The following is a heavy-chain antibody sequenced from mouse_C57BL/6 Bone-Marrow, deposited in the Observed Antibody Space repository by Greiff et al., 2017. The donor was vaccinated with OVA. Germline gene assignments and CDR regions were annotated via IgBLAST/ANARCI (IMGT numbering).Heavy chain of an antibody. J-gene: IGHJ2*01. Sequence: QVQLKQPGAELVMPGASVKLSCKASGYTFTSYWMHWVKQRPGQGLEWIGEIDPSDSDTNYNQKFKGKSTLTVDKSSSTAYMQLSSLTSEDSAVYYCARFDGYYPDYWGQGTTLTVSS. CDR3: ARFDGYYPDY. CDR2: IDPSDSDT. D-gene: IGHD2-3*01. V-gene: IGHV1-69*01. CDR1: GYTFTSYW.